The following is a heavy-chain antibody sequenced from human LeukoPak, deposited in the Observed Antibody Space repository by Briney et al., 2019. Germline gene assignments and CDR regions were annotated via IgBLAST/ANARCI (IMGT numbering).Heavy chain of an antibody. CDR3: ARDPYSSSSGPGDY. CDR2: IWYDGRNK. V-gene: IGHV3-33*08. CDR1: EFTFSSYG. Sequence: GGSLRLSCAASEFTFSSYGMHWVRQAPGKGLEWVAVIWYDGRNKHYADSVKGRFTISRDNARNTLFLQMNSLRAEDTAVYYCARDPYSSSSGPGDYWGQGTLVTVSS. J-gene: IGHJ4*02. D-gene: IGHD6-13*01.